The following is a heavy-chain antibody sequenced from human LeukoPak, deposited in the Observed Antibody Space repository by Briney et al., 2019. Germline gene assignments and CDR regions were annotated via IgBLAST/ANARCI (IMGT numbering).Heavy chain of an antibody. D-gene: IGHD4-17*01. J-gene: IGHJ6*03. Sequence: SETLSLTCTVSGGSISSYYWSWIRQPAGKALEWVGRIYASGSTNYNPSLKSRVTMSVDTSKNQFSLKLSSVTAADTAVYYCARGVTNYYYYYMDVWGKGTTVTVS. CDR3: ARGVTNYYYYYMDV. V-gene: IGHV4-4*07. CDR1: GGSISSYY. CDR2: IYASGST.